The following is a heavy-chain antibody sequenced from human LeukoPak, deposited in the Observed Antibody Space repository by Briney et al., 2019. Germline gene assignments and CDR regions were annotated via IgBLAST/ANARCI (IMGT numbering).Heavy chain of an antibody. Sequence: SETLSLTCSVSGGSLSSSRYYCGWIRQTPGKGLAYIGSIYYSGRTYYNPSLKSRVTISVDTSKNQFSLKLSSVTAADTAVYYCARILYSSNIDYWGQGTLVSVSS. CDR3: ARILYSSNIDY. J-gene: IGHJ4*02. V-gene: IGHV4-39*07. CDR2: IYYSGRT. CDR1: GGSLSSSRYY. D-gene: IGHD6-19*01.